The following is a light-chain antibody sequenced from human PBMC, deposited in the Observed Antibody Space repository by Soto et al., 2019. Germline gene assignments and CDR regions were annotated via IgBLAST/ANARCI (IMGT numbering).Light chain of an antibody. J-gene: IGLJ3*02. CDR1: SSDVGGYNY. Sequence: SALTQPRSVSGSPGQSVTISCTGTSSDVGGYNYVSWYQQHPGKAPKLMIYDVSKRPSGVPDRFSGSKSGNTASLTISGLQAEDEADYYCCSYAGSYTWVFGGGTKLT. CDR2: DVS. CDR3: CSYAGSYTWV. V-gene: IGLV2-11*01.